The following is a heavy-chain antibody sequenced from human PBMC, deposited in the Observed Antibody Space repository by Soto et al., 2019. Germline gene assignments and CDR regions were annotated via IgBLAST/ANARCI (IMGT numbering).Heavy chain of an antibody. CDR1: GFTFSSYG. J-gene: IGHJ3*02. Sequence: GGSLRLSCAASGFTFSSYGMHWVRQAPGKGLEWVAVISYDGSNKYYADSVKGRFTISRDNSKNTLYLQMNSLRSEDTAVYYCAREGTWDFWSGYYKHDAFDIWGQGTMVTVSS. D-gene: IGHD3-3*01. V-gene: IGHV3-30*03. CDR3: AREGTWDFWSGYYKHDAFDI. CDR2: ISYDGSNK.